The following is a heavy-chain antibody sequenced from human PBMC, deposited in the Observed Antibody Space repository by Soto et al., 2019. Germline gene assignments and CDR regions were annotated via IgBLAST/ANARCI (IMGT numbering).Heavy chain of an antibody. Sequence: PGESLKISCQGSGYIFANYWIGWVRQMPGKGLEWMGIIYPGDSDTRCSPSFQGQVTISADKSINTAYLQWSSLKASDTAMYYCARRAISAEWFDPWGQGTLVTVSS. V-gene: IGHV5-51*01. CDR1: GYIFANYW. D-gene: IGHD6-19*01. J-gene: IGHJ5*02. CDR2: IYPGDSDT. CDR3: ARRAISAEWFDP.